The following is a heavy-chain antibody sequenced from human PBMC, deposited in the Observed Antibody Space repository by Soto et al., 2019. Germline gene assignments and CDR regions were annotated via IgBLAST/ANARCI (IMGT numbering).Heavy chain of an antibody. CDR2: ISGYNGNT. Sequence: QVRLVQSGAEVKKPGAPVKVSCKASGYIFTNYGISWVRQAPGQGPEWMGWISGYNGNTKYAQTVQGRVTMTTDTSTSTAYMELRSLRSDDTAVYYCARGGSSWSAEYYQHWGQGTLVVVSS. D-gene: IGHD6-13*01. CDR1: GYIFTNYG. J-gene: IGHJ1*01. V-gene: IGHV1-18*01. CDR3: ARGGSSWSAEYYQH.